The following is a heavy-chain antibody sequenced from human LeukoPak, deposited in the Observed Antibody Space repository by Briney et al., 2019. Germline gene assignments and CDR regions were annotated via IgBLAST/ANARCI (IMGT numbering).Heavy chain of an antibody. V-gene: IGHV4-59*01. J-gene: IGHJ3*02. CDR1: GGSISSYY. D-gene: IGHD3-9*01. CDR3: ARVMKRYYDILTGYSSNDAFDI. CDR2: IYYSGST. Sequence: SETLSLTCTLSGGSISSYYWSWIRQPPGKGLEWIGYIYYSGSTNYNPSLKSRVTISVDTSKNQFSLKLSSVTAADTAVYYCARVMKRYYDILTGYSSNDAFDISGQGTMVTVSS.